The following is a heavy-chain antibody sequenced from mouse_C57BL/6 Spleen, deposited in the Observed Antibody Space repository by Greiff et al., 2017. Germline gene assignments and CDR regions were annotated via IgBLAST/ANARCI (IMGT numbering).Heavy chain of an antibody. D-gene: IGHD2-3*01. CDR3: ARFGDGYLDY. V-gene: IGHV1-82*01. J-gene: IGHJ2*01. Sequence: QVQLQQSGPELVTPGASVKISCKASGYAFSSSWMNWVKQRPGKGLEWIGRIYPGDGDTNYNGKFKGKATLTADKSSSTAYMQLSSMTSDDSAVYFCARFGDGYLDYWGQGTTLTVSS. CDR1: GYAFSSSW. CDR2: IYPGDGDT.